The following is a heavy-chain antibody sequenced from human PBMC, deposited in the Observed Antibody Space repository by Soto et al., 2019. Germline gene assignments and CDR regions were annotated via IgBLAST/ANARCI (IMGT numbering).Heavy chain of an antibody. D-gene: IGHD4-17*01. CDR2: IYHSGST. J-gene: IGHJ4*02. CDR1: GGSISSGGYS. V-gene: IGHV4-30-2*01. CDR3: ARAYGDYRYYFDY. Sequence: PSETLSLTCAVSGGSISSGGYSWSWIRQPPGKGLEWIGYIYHSGSTYYNPSLKSRVTISVDRSKNQFSLKLSSVTAADTAVYYCARAYGDYRYYFDYWGQGTLVTLSS.